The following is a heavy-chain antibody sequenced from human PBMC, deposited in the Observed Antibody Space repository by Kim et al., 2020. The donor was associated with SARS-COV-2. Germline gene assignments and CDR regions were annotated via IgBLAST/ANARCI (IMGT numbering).Heavy chain of an antibody. D-gene: IGHD2-21*01. V-gene: IGHV4-61*01. J-gene: IGHJ3*02. CDR2: TYYTGGT. CDR3: TRGTVVSATPDAVDI. CDR1: GDSVSSGSYF. Sequence: SETLSLTCTVSGDSVSSGSYFWSWIRQSPGRGLEWIGYTYYTGGTNYNPSLKSRVTMSLDTSNNQLLLRLRSVTAADTAVYYCTRGTVVSATPDAVDIWGQGTMVTVSS.